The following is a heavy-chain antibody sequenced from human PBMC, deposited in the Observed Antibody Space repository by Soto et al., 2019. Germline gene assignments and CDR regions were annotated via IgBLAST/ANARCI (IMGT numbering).Heavy chain of an antibody. V-gene: IGHV4-59*01. D-gene: IGHD5-18*01. Sequence: SETLSLTCTVSGGSISSYYWSWIRQPPGKGLEWIGYIYYSRSTNYNPSLKSRVTISVDTSKNQFSLKLSSVTAADTAVYYCASRGYSYGLQVDYWGQGTLVTVSS. CDR2: IYYSRST. J-gene: IGHJ4*02. CDR1: GGSISSYY. CDR3: ASRGYSYGLQVDY.